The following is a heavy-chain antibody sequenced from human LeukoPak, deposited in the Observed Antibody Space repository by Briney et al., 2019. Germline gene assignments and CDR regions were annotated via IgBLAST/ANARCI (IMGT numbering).Heavy chain of an antibody. D-gene: IGHD6-19*01. Sequence: PSETLSLTCAVYGGSFSGYYWSWIRQPPGKGLEWIGEIYHSGSTNYNPSLKSRVTISVDKSKNQFSLKLSSVTAADTAVYYCASLYSSGWYAINSGWFDPWGQGTLVTVSS. V-gene: IGHV4-34*01. J-gene: IGHJ5*02. CDR3: ASLYSSGWYAINSGWFDP. CDR2: IYHSGST. CDR1: GGSFSGYY.